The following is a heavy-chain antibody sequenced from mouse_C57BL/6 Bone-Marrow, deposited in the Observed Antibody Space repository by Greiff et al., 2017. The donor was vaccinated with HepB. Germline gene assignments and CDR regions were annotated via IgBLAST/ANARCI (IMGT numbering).Heavy chain of an antibody. CDR1: GYAFSSYW. J-gene: IGHJ1*03. CDR3: ARRIYDGYPYWYLDV. D-gene: IGHD2-3*01. CDR2: IYPGDGDT. Sequence: QVQLQQSGAELVKPGASVKISCKASGYAFSSYWMNWVKQRPGKGLEWIGQIYPGDGDTNYNGKFKGKATLTADKSSSTAYMQLSSLTSEDSAVYFCARRIYDGYPYWYLDVWGTGTTVTVSS. V-gene: IGHV1-80*01.